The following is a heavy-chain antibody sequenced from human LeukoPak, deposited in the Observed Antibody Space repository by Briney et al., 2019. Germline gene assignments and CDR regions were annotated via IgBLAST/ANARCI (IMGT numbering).Heavy chain of an antibody. CDR1: GFSLSTSGMR. Sequence: SGPTLVKPTQTLRLTCTFSGFSLSTSGMRVSWIRQPPGKALEWLARIDWDDDKFYSTSLKTRLTISKDTSKNQVVLTMTNMDPVDTATYYCARSKNYYYYYMDVWGKGTTVTVSS. CDR2: IDWDDDK. J-gene: IGHJ6*03. V-gene: IGHV2-70*04. CDR3: ARSKNYYYYYMDV.